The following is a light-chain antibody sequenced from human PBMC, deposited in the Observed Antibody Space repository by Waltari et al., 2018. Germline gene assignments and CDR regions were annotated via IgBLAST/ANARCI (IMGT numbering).Light chain of an antibody. Sequence: QSALTQPASVPGSPGQSITLPCTGTGTAAGAYNFVSWYPNHPGKAPKVMIYDVNNRPSGVSSRFSGSKSGNTASLTISGLQAEDEADYYCSSYTTGSTRYVFGSGTKVTVL. J-gene: IGLJ1*01. V-gene: IGLV2-14*01. CDR3: SSYTTGSTRYV. CDR1: GTAAGAYNF. CDR2: DVN.